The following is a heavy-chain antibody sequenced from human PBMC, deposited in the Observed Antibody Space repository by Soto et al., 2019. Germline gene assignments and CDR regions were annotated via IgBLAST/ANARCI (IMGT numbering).Heavy chain of an antibody. J-gene: IGHJ4*02. CDR2: INPNSGGT. V-gene: IGHV1-2*02. CDR1: GYTFTGYY. D-gene: IGHD5-12*01. CDR3: ARGRRLLQLQWLDY. Sequence: ASLKVSCKASGYTFTGYYMHWVRQAPGQGLEWMGWINPNSGGTDYAQKFQGRGTMTRGTTISTANMELSRLRSDDTAVYYCARGRRLLQLQWLDYWGRGTLVTVSS.